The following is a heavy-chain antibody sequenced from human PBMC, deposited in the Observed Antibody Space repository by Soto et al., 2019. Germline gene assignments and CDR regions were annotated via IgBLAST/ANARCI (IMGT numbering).Heavy chain of an antibody. CDR3: AREGSGYNL. Sequence: SLLKVYCKASVWSKSVVLVSWVRQAPGQGLEWMGGIIPVFGRPNYAQRLRGRLTITADESTNTVYLELIDLRSEDTAVYYCAREGSGYNLWGQGTQVTVSS. CDR2: IIPVFGRP. J-gene: IGHJ1*01. V-gene: IGHV1-69*13. CDR1: VWSKSVVL. D-gene: IGHD5-12*01.